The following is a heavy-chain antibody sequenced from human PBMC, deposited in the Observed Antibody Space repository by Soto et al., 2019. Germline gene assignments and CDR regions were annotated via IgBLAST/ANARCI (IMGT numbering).Heavy chain of an antibody. CDR1: GTSIRTTGVG. CDR2: IYWNDDK. CDR3: AHTWGLPFDY. V-gene: IGHV2-5*01. Sequence: QITLKESGPTLVEPTQPLTLTCTYSGTSIRTTGVGVGWIRQPPGKALEWLGIIYWNDDKRYSPSLKNRFTLTSDISKSQVVLTMTNMDPVDTATYYCAHTWGLPFDYWGQGTLVIVSS. J-gene: IGHJ4*02. D-gene: IGHD3-16*01.